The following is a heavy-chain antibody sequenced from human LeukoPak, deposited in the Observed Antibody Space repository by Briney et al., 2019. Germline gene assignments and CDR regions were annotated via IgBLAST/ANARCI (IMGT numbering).Heavy chain of an antibody. J-gene: IGHJ5*02. CDR1: GYTFTSYA. V-gene: IGHV1-3*01. CDR2: INAGNGNT. Sequence: ASVKVSCKASGYTFTSYAMHWVRQAPGQRLEWMGWINAGNGNTKYSQKFQGRVTITRDTSASTAYMELSSLRSEDTAVYYCARVGYDILTGYFDKQRFDPWGQGTLVTVSS. D-gene: IGHD3-9*01. CDR3: ARVGYDILTGYFDKQRFDP.